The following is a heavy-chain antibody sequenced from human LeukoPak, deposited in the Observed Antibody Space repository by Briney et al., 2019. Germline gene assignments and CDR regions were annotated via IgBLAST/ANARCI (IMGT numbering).Heavy chain of an antibody. V-gene: IGHV1-46*01. D-gene: IGHD6-19*01. CDR1: GYTFTSNY. Sequence: ASVKVSCKAFGYTFTSNYMHWVRQAPGQGPEWMGVISPSGGSTTYAQKFQGRVIMTRDTSISTAYMELSWLRSDDTAVYYCAREVAVPGVNAFDIWGQGTRVTVSS. CDR2: ISPSGGST. CDR3: AREVAVPGVNAFDI. J-gene: IGHJ3*02.